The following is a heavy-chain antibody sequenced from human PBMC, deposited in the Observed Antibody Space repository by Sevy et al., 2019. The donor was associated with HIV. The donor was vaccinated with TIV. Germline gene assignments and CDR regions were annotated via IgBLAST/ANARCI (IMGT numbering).Heavy chain of an antibody. CDR2: IYHTGNT. J-gene: IGHJ4*02. CDR1: GGSMIGYF. Sequence: SETLSLTCTVSGGSMIGYFWSWIRQPPGKGLEWIGYIYHTGNTNYSPSLKSRLTISVDTSKNQFSLNLNSVTAADAAVYYCARPFISASSAFDSWGQGTLVTVSS. CDR3: ARPFISASSAFDS. D-gene: IGHD2-15*01. V-gene: IGHV4-59*12.